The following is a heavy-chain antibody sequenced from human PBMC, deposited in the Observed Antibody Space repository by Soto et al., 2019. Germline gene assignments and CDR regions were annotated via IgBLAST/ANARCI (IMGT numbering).Heavy chain of an antibody. V-gene: IGHV3-33*01. D-gene: IGHD3-22*01. CDR1: GFTFSSYG. J-gene: IGHJ4*02. CDR3: ARERYYYDSSGYWIFDY. Sequence: HPGGSLRLSCAACGFTFSSYGMDGVRQDPGKGLEWVAVIWYDGSNKYYADSVKGRFTISRDNSKNTLYLQMNSLRAEDTAVYYCARERYYYDSSGYWIFDYWGQGTLVTVSS. CDR2: IWYDGSNK.